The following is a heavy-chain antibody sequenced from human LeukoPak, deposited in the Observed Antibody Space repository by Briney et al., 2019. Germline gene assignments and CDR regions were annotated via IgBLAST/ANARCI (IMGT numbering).Heavy chain of an antibody. CDR2: INPNSGGT. J-gene: IGHJ4*02. V-gene: IGHV1-2*02. Sequence: ASVKVSCKASGYTFTGYYMHWVRQAPGQGLEWMGWINPNSGGTNYAQKFQGRVTMTRDTSISTAYMELSRLRSDDTAVYYCAREPGVNMYYFDYWGQGTLVTVSS. CDR3: AREPGVNMYYFDY. D-gene: IGHD1/OR15-1a*01. CDR1: GYTFTGYY.